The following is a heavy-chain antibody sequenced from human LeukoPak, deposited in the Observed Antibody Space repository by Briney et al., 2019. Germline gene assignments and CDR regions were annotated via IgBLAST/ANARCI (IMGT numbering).Heavy chain of an antibody. V-gene: IGHV1-2*02. CDR3: ARKRIGMNWFDP. J-gene: IGHJ5*02. Sequence: ASVKVSCKASGYTFTGYYMHWVRQAPGQGLEWMGWINPNSGGTNYAQKFQGRVTMTRDTSISTAYMELSRLRSDDTAVYYCARKRIGMNWFDPWGQGTLVTVSS. D-gene: IGHD1-26*01. CDR1: GYTFTGYY. CDR2: INPNSGGT.